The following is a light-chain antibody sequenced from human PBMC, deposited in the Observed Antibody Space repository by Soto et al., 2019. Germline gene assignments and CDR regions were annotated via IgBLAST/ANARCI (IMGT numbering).Light chain of an antibody. CDR1: QSVSSGY. CDR3: QQYGSSPYT. J-gene: IGKJ2*01. CDR2: GAS. Sequence: EIVLTQSPGTLSLSLGERATLSCRASQSVSSGYLAWYQQKPGQAPRLLIYGASSRATGIPDSFSGSGSGTDFTLTISRLEPEDFAVYYCQQYGSSPYTFGQGTKLEIK. V-gene: IGKV3-20*01.